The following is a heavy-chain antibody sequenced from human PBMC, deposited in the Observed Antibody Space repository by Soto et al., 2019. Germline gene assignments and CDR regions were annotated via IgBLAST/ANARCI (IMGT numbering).Heavy chain of an antibody. CDR2: INPNSGGT. D-gene: IGHD6-19*01. CDR3: ARDFRIAVAGPPLFGY. V-gene: IGHV1-2*02. Sequence: QVQLVQSGAEVKKPGASVKVSCKASGYTFTGYYMHWVRQAPGQGLEWMGWINPNSGGTNYAQKFQGRVTMPRDTSISTAYMELSRLRSDDTAVYYCARDFRIAVAGPPLFGYWGQGTLVTVSS. CDR1: GYTFTGYY. J-gene: IGHJ4*02.